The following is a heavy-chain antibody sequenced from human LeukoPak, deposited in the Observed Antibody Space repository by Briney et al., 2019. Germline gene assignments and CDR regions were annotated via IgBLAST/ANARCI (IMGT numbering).Heavy chain of an antibody. CDR3: ARLQQSGYSYGYYYYYYMDV. D-gene: IGHD5-18*01. CDR2: MNPNSGNT. Sequence: ASVKVSCKASGYTFTSYDINWVRQATGQGLEWMGWMNPNSGNTGYAQKFQGRVTMTTDTSTSTAYMELRSLRSDDTAVYYCARLQQSGYSYGYYYYYYMDVWGKGTTVTVSS. CDR1: GYTFTSYD. V-gene: IGHV1-8*01. J-gene: IGHJ6*03.